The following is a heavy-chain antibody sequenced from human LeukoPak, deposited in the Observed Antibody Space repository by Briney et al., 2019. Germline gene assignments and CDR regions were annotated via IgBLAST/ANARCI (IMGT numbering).Heavy chain of an antibody. D-gene: IGHD6-19*01. CDR2: IYHSGST. J-gene: IGHJ4*02. CDR3: ARVSSAVAGKDFDY. V-gene: IGHV4-30-2*01. Sequence: SETLSLTCTVSGGSISSGGYYWSWIRQPPGKGLEWIGYIYHSGSTYYNPSLKSRVTISVDRSKNQFSLKLSSVTAADTAVYYCARVSSAVAGKDFDYWGQGTLVTVSS. CDR1: GGSISSGGYY.